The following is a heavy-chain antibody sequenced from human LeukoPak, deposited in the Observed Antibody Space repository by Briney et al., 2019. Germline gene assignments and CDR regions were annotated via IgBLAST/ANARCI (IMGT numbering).Heavy chain of an antibody. CDR2: IYYSGST. CDR3: ARHLTASNFPFDY. CDR1: GGSISSYY. Sequence: PSETLSLTCTVSGGSISSYYWSWIRQPPGKGLEWIGYIYYSGSTSYNPSLKSRVTISVDTSKNQFSLKLNSVTAADTAVYYCARHLTASNFPFDYWGQETLVTVSS. V-gene: IGHV4-59*08. D-gene: IGHD2-21*02. J-gene: IGHJ4*02.